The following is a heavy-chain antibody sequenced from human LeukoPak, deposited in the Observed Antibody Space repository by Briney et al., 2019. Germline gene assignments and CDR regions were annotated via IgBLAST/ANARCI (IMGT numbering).Heavy chain of an antibody. V-gene: IGHV3-7*04. CDR2: INQDGSEK. CDR1: GFTFSRHW. Sequence: GGSLRLSCAASGFTFSRHWMTWVRQAPAKGLEWVASINQDGSEKKYVDSVRGRFTISRDNGKNSLYLQMDSLRAEDTAVYYCARGDTLGHYFYYWGQGTLVTVSS. J-gene: IGHJ1*01. CDR3: ARGDTLGHYFYY. D-gene: IGHD2-15*01.